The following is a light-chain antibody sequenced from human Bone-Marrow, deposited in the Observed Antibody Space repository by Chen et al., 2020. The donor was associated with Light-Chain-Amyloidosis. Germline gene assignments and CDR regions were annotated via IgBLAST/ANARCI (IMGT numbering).Light chain of an antibody. Sequence: QSALTQPASVSGSPGQSITISCAGTSSDVGSYNLVSWYQQHPGKAPKIMISEVSKRPAGVSNRFSGSKSGNTASLTISGLQAEDEADYYCCSYAGSSTFVVFGGGTKLTVL. CDR2: EVS. V-gene: IGLV2-23*02. J-gene: IGLJ2*01. CDR1: SSDVGSYNL. CDR3: CSYAGSSTFVV.